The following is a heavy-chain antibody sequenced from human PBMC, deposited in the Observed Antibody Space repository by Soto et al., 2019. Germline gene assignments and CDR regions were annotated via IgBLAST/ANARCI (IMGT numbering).Heavy chain of an antibody. Sequence: SVKVSCKASGGAFSSYSICWVRQAPGQGLEWMGRITPVLGIADYAQKVQGRVTITADKSTTTAYMELSSLRSEDTAVYYCAREVVVAALRDPNYYYGMDVWGQGTTVTVSS. J-gene: IGHJ6*02. CDR1: GGAFSSYS. D-gene: IGHD2-15*01. V-gene: IGHV1-69*04. CDR3: AREVVVAALRDPNYYYGMDV. CDR2: ITPVLGIA.